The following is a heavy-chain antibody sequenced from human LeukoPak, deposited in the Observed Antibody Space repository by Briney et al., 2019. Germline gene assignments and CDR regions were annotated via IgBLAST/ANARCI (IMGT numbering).Heavy chain of an antibody. Sequence: GGSLRLSCAASGFTFSSYGMHWVRQAPGKGLEWVAVISYDGSNKYYADSVKGRFTISRDNSKNTLYLQMNSLRAEDTAVYYCARLIVVVAATPPEDAFDIWGQGTMVTVYS. V-gene: IGHV3-30*03. CDR1: GFTFSSYG. D-gene: IGHD2-15*01. CDR3: ARLIVVVAATPPEDAFDI. J-gene: IGHJ3*02. CDR2: ISYDGSNK.